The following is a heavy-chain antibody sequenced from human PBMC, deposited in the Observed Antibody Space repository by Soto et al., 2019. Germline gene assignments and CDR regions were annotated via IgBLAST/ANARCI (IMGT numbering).Heavy chain of an antibody. CDR2: MHHSGSI. CDR3: ARIIENDAIDI. D-gene: IGHD2-15*01. V-gene: IGHV4-4*02. J-gene: IGHJ3*02. CDR1: GDSISNNKW. Sequence: SETLSLTCSVSGDSISNNKWWSWARQPPGKGLEWIGEMHHSGSIHYNASLKSRAIISVDKSRNQFFLQLTPVTAADTAVYYCARIIENDAIDIWGQGTMVTVSS.